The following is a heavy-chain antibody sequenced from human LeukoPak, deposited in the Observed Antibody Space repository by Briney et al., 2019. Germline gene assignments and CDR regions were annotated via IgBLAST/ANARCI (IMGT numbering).Heavy chain of an antibody. Sequence: GGSLRLSCAASGFTFDDYAMHWVRQAPGKGLEWVSLISWDGGSTYYADSVKGRFTISRDNSKNSLYLQMNSLRAEDTALYYCAKGSISAGAHYYYYYMDVWGKGTTVTGSS. D-gene: IGHD6-13*01. J-gene: IGHJ6*03. CDR1: GFTFDDYA. CDR2: ISWDGGST. V-gene: IGHV3-43D*03. CDR3: AKGSISAGAHYYYYYMDV.